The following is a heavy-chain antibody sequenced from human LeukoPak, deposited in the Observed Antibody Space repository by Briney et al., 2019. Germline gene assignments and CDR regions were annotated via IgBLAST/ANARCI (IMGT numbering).Heavy chain of an antibody. J-gene: IGHJ4*02. V-gene: IGHV4-39*01. CDR3: ARQGDGGRAFDH. Sequence: GSLRLSCAASGFTIKSNYMSWVRQPPGKGLEWIGTIYYSGSTYYNPSLKSRVTISVDTSKNQFSLKVTSVTAADTALYYCARQGDGGRAFDHWGQGTLVTVSS. CDR1: GFTIKSNY. CDR2: IYYSGST. D-gene: IGHD3-16*01.